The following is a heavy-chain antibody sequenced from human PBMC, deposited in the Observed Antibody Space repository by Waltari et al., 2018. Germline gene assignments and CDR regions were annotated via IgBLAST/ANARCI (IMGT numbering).Heavy chain of an antibody. V-gene: IGHV1-69*08. CDR3: ARNGYYYGSGRKGGWFDP. Sequence: QVQLVQSGAEVKKPGSSVKVSCKASGGTFSSYAISWVRQAPGQGLEWMGRIIPILGTANYAQKFQGRVTITADKSTSTAYMELSSLRSEDTAVYYCARNGYYYGSGRKGGWFDPWGQGTLVTVSS. J-gene: IGHJ5*02. CDR2: IIPILGTA. CDR1: GGTFSSYA. D-gene: IGHD3-10*01.